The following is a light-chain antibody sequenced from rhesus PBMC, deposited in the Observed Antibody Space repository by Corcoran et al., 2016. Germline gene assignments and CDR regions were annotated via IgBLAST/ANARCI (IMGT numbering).Light chain of an antibody. CDR3: YQHSSGYS. V-gene: IGKV3-10*01. J-gene: IGKJ2*01. Sequence: QVILTQSPATLSLSPGERATLSCRASQSVSSYLAWYQQKPGQAPRLLIYGASSRATGIPDRFSGSGSGTDLPLTSSGLEPEDVGVYHCYQHSSGYSFGQGTKVEIK. CDR1: QSVSSY. CDR2: GAS.